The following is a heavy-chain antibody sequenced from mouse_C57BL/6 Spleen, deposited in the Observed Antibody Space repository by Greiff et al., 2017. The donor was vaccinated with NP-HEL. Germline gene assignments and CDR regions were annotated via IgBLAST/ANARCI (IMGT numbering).Heavy chain of an antibody. J-gene: IGHJ3*01. CDR3: AREGGSSYEGGFAY. Sequence: EVQLVESGPGLVKPSQSLSLTCSVTGYSITSGYYWNWIRQFPGNKLEWMGYISYDGSNNYNPSLKNRISITRDTSKNQFFLKLNSVTSEDTATYYCAREGGSSYEGGFAYWGQGTLVTVSA. CDR1: GYSITSGYY. CDR2: ISYDGSN. V-gene: IGHV3-6*01. D-gene: IGHD1-1*01.